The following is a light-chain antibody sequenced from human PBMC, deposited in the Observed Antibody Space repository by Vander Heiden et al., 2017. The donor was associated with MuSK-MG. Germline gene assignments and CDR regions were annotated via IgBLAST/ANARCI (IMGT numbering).Light chain of an antibody. Sequence: ELVLTQSPATLSLSPGERATLSCRASQSVSSYLAWYQQKPGQAPRLLIYDASNRATGIPARFSGSGYGTDFTLTISRLEPEDFAVYYCQQRSNWPPITFGQGTRLEIK. J-gene: IGKJ5*01. CDR2: DAS. CDR3: QQRSNWPPIT. V-gene: IGKV3-11*01. CDR1: QSVSSY.